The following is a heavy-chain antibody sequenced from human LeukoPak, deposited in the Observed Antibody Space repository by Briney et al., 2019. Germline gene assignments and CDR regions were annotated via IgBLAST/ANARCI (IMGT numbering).Heavy chain of an antibody. D-gene: IGHD2-15*01. CDR3: LVMRESTGGICLPNAFDL. CDR1: GYTFTSYY. J-gene: IGHJ3*01. Sequence: SVRVSCKASGYTFTSYYMHWVRQAPGQGLDWMGIINPSGGSTSYAKKFQGRVTMTRDTSTSTVYMEMSSLRSGDTAVYYCLVMRESTGGICLPNAFDLWGPGIMVTVSS. V-gene: IGHV1-46*01. CDR2: INPSGGST.